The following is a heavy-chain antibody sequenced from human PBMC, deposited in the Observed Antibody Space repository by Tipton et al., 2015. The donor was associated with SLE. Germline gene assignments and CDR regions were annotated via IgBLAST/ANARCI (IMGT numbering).Heavy chain of an antibody. D-gene: IGHD3-22*01. CDR1: DGSVNYYY. V-gene: IGHV4-59*05. J-gene: IGHJ2*01. Sequence: TLSLTCSVSDGSVNYYYWSWVRQPPGKGLEWIGSIYYSGSTYYNPSLKSRVTISVDTSKNQFSLKLISVTAADTAVYYCARPGYYDSSGYFFLWYFDLWGRGTLVTVSS. CDR3: ARPGYYDSSGYFFLWYFDL. CDR2: IYYSGST.